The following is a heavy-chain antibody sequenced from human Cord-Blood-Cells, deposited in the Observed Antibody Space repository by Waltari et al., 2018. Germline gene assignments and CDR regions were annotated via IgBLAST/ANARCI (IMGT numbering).Heavy chain of an antibody. CDR3: ARDPGGYGGNNWFDP. D-gene: IGHD2-15*01. J-gene: IGHJ5*02. Sequence: VRLVQSGAEVKKPGSSLQVSCKASEATFTAYAISWLRPTPGQGLEWMGGIIPIVGTANYAQKFQGRVTITVDESTSTAYMELSSLRSEDTAVYYCARDPGGYGGNNWFDPWGQGTLVTVSS. CDR2: IIPIVGTA. V-gene: IGHV1-69*01. CDR1: EATFTAYA.